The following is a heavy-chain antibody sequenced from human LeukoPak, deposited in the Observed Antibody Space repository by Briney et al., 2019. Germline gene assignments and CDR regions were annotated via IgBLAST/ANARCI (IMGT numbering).Heavy chain of an antibody. V-gene: IGHV3-30*02. CDR1: GFTFSSYG. CDR2: IRYDGSNK. D-gene: IGHD1-14*01. CDR3: ARATEPYYYYYYMDV. Sequence: GGSLRLSCAASGFTFSSYGMHWVRQAPGKGLERVAFIRYDGSNKYYADSVKGRFTISRDNSKNTLYLQMNSLRAEDTAVYYCARATEPYYYYYYMDVWGKGTTVTISS. J-gene: IGHJ6*03.